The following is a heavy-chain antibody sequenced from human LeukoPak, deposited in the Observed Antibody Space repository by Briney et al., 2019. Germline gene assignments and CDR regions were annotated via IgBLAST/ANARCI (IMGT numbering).Heavy chain of an antibody. D-gene: IGHD2-15*01. CDR1: GYTLTSYY. CDR2: INPSGGST. CDR3: ARVRLRRIDAFDI. J-gene: IGHJ3*02. V-gene: IGHV1-46*01. Sequence: ASVKVSCKASGYTLTSYYMHWVRQAPGQGLEWMGIINPSGGSTSYAQKFQGRVTMTRDTSTSTVYMELSSLRSEDTAVYYCARVRLRRIDAFDIWGQGTMVTVSS.